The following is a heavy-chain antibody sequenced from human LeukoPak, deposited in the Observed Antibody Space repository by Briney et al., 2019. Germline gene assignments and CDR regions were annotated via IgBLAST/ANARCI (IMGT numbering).Heavy chain of an antibody. CDR1: GGSFSGYY. CDR3: ARSNCSGGSCYFPWFDP. V-gene: IGHV4-34*01. D-gene: IGHD2-15*01. CDR2: INHSGST. J-gene: IGHJ5*02. Sequence: PSETLSLTCAVYGGSFSGYYWSWIRQPPGKGLEWIGEINHSGSTNYNPSLKSRVTISVDTSKNQFSLKLSSVTAADTAVYYCARSNCSGGSCYFPWFDPWGQGTLVTVSS.